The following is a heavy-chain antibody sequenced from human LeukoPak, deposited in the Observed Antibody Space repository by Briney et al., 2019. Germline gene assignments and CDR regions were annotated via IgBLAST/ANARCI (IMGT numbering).Heavy chain of an antibody. V-gene: IGHV3-23*01. Sequence: PGGSLRLSCAASGFTFSSYAMRWVRQAPGKGLERVSSITDSGGTRYYADSVKGRFTISRDNSKNTLYLQMNSLRAEDTAVYYCAKREHVSRVVPASISSCCGMDVWGQGTTVTVSS. CDR1: GFTFSSYA. D-gene: IGHD2-2*01. J-gene: IGHJ6*02. CDR3: AKREHVSRVVPASISSCCGMDV. CDR2: ITDSGGTR.